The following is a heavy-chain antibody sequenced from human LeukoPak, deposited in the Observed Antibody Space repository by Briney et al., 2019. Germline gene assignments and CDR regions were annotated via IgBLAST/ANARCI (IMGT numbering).Heavy chain of an antibody. CDR2: IYSGGAT. CDR3: ARHDWFDP. J-gene: IGHJ5*02. Sequence: GGSLRLSCAASGFIFSTYWMSWVRQAPGKGLEWVSIIYSGGATYYADSVKGRFTISRDNSKNTLYLQMNSLRAEDTAVYYCARHDWFDPWGRGTLVTVSS. CDR1: GFIFSTYW. V-gene: IGHV3-66*04.